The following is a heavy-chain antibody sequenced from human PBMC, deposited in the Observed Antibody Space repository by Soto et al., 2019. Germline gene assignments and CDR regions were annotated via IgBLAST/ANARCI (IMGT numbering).Heavy chain of an antibody. CDR2: IDPSDSYT. V-gene: IGHV5-10-1*01. CDR1: GYSFTSYW. Sequence: LGESLKISCKGSGYSFTSYWISWVRQMPGKGLEWMGRIDPSDSYTNYSPSFQGHVTISADKSISTAYLQWSSLKASDTAMYYCAVAAAFTYYYYGMDVWGQGTTVTVSS. D-gene: IGHD6-13*01. CDR3: AVAAAFTYYYYGMDV. J-gene: IGHJ6*02.